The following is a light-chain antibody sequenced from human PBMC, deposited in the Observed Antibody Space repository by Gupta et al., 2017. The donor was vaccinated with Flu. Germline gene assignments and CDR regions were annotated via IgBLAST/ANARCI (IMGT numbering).Light chain of an antibody. CDR2: KAS. J-gene: IGKJ1*01. V-gene: IGKV1-5*03. Sequence: DIQMTQSPSTLSASVGDRVTITCRASQSISSWLAWYQQKPGKAPKLLIYKASTLESGFPSRFSGNGSGTEFTLTISSLQPDDFATYYCQQYNSYWTFGQGTKVDIK. CDR3: QQYNSYWT. CDR1: QSISSW.